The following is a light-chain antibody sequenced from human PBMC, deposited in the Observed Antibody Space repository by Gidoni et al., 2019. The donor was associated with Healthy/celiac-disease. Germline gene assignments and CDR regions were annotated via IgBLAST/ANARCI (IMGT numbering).Light chain of an antibody. CDR3: HQYGSSPST. V-gene: IGKV3-20*01. CDR1: QSVSSSY. CDR2: GAS. Sequence: EIVLTQSPGTLSLSPGERATLSCRASQSVSSSYLAWYQQKPGQAPRLLIYGASRRATGIPDRFSGSGSWTYFPLTLSRLEPEAFAVYYCHQYGSSPSTFGQGTKLEIK. J-gene: IGKJ2*01.